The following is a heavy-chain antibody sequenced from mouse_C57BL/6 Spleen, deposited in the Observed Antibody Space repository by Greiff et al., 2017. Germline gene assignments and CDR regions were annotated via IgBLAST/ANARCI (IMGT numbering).Heavy chain of an antibody. J-gene: IGHJ2*03. CDR3: ARMGWDY. V-gene: IGHV5-17*01. D-gene: IGHD2-3*01. Sequence: EVLLVESGGGLVKPGASLKLSCAASGFTFSDYGMHWVRQAPEKGLEWVAYISGGSSTTYYADTVKGRYTISRDNAKNTLFLQMTSLRSEDTAMYCCARMGWDYWGQGTSLTVSS. CDR1: GFTFSDYG. CDR2: ISGGSSTT.